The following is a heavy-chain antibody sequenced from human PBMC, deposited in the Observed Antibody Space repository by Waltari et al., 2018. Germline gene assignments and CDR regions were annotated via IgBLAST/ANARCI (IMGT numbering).Heavy chain of an antibody. CDR2: IYWNDDK. CDR1: GFSLSTSGVG. CDR3: AHRLSGYVGLLNFDY. Sequence: QITLKESGPTLVKPTQTLTLTCTFSGFSLSTSGVGVGWISQPPGKALEWLALIYWNDDKRYSPSLKSRLTITKDTSKNQVVLTMTNMDPVDTATYYCAHRLSGYVGLLNFDYWGQGTLVTVSS. J-gene: IGHJ4*02. V-gene: IGHV2-5*01. D-gene: IGHD5-12*01.